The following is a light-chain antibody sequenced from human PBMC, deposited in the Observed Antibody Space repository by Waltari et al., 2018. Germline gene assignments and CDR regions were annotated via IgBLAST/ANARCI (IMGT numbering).Light chain of an antibody. CDR2: GAS. V-gene: IGKV3-15*01. J-gene: IGKJ4*01. Sequence: EIVMTQSPETLSVSPGQRVTLSCRASQNIDASLAWHQQRPCQAPRVLISGASYRVTGIPDRFSVGWSGTEFTLTISSLQSEDVAIYYCQQFHTWPLTFGGGTKVEIK. CDR1: QNIDAS. CDR3: QQFHTWPLT.